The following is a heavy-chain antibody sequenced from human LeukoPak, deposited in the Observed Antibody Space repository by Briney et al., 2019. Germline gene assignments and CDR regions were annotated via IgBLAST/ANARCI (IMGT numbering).Heavy chain of an antibody. J-gene: IGHJ4*02. V-gene: IGHV3-15*01. D-gene: IGHD6-19*01. Sequence: GGSLRLSCAASGFTFSNAWMRWVRQAPGKGLEWVGRIKRKTDGETTDGAAPVKGRFTISRDDSKNTLYLQMNSLKTEDTAVYYCTTARMERYSSGWYVLDYWGQGTLVTVSS. CDR1: GFTFSNAW. CDR3: TTARMERYSSGWYVLDY. CDR2: IKRKTDGETT.